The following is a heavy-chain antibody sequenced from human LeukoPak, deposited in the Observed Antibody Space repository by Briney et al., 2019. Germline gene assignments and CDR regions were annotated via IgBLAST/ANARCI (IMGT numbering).Heavy chain of an antibody. CDR3: ARSPPRDILTGFYFYFDY. D-gene: IGHD3-9*01. J-gene: IGHJ4*02. V-gene: IGHV3-7*03. Sequence: GGSLRLSCAAPGFTFSSYWMSWVRQAPGKGLEWVANIKQDGSEKYYVDSVKGRFTISRDNSKNTLYLHVDSLRAEDSAQYYCARSPPRDILTGFYFYFDYWGQGTLVSVSS. CDR2: IKQDGSEK. CDR1: GFTFSSYW.